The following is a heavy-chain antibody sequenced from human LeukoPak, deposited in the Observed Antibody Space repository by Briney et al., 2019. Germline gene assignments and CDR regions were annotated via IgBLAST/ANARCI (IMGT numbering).Heavy chain of an antibody. CDR1: GYTFTSYY. Sequence: APVKVSCKASGYTFTSYYMHWVRQAPGQGLEWMGIINPSGGSTSYAQKFQGRVTMTRDMSTSTVYMELSSLRSEDTAVYYCARVSESEWNFDLWGRGTLVTVSS. CDR2: INPSGGST. D-gene: IGHD1-14*01. V-gene: IGHV1-46*01. CDR3: ARVSESEWNFDL. J-gene: IGHJ2*01.